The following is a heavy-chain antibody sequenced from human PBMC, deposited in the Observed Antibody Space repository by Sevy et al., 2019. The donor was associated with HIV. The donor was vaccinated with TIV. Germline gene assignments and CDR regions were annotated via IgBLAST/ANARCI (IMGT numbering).Heavy chain of an antibody. D-gene: IGHD3-22*01. J-gene: IGHJ4*02. Sequence: GGSLRLSCAASGFTFSSYAMSWVRQAPGKGLEWVSAISGSGGSTYYADSVKGRFTISRDNSKNTLYLQMNSLRAEDTAVYYCAKVSMIVVVIIHTFDYWVQGTLVTVSS. V-gene: IGHV3-23*01. CDR2: ISGSGGST. CDR1: GFTFSSYA. CDR3: AKVSMIVVVIIHTFDY.